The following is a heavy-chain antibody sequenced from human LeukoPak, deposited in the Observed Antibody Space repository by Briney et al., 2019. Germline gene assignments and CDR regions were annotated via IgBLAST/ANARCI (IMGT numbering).Heavy chain of an antibody. CDR3: AKDDLLTGYNLDY. D-gene: IGHD3-9*01. CDR1: GFTFNGFA. J-gene: IGHJ4*02. Sequence: GGSLRLSCATSGFTFNGFAMTWVRQAPGKGLEWVSHMTSGTSTIHYAHSVKGRFTISRDNSKNTLYLQMNSLRAEDTALYYCAKDDLLTGYNLDYWGQGTLVTVSS. V-gene: IGHV3-48*01. CDR2: MTSGTSTI.